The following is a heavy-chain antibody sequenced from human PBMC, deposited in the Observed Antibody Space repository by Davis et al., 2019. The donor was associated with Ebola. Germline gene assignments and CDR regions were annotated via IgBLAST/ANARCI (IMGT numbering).Heavy chain of an antibody. CDR1: GGSVSSGSYY. J-gene: IGHJ4*02. CDR3: ARGLGL. Sequence: MPSETLSLTCTVSGGSVSSGSYYWSWIRQPPGKGLEWIGEINHSGITNYNPSLKSRVTISVDTSKNQFSLKLTSVTAADTAVYYCARGLGLWGQGTLVTVSS. CDR2: INHSGIT. D-gene: IGHD7-27*01. V-gene: IGHV4-39*07.